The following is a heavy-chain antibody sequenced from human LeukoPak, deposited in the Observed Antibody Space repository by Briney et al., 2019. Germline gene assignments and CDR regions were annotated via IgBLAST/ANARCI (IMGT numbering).Heavy chain of an antibody. CDR2: INPSGGST. D-gene: IGHD6-13*01. J-gene: IGHJ6*02. CDR1: GYTFTSYY. V-gene: IGHV1-46*01. Sequence: GASVKVSCKASGYTFTSYYMHWVRQAPGQGLEWMGIINPSGGSTSYAQKFQGRVTMTRDMSISTAYMELSSLRSEDTAVYYCARGRGSWSMGHYVMDVWGQGTTVTVSS. CDR3: ARGRGSWSMGHYVMDV.